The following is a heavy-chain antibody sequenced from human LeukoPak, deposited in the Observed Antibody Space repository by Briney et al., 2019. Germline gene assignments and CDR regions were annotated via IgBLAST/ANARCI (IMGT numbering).Heavy chain of an antibody. D-gene: IGHD3-10*01. CDR3: AKGPYGSGSYLPGWYFDL. V-gene: IGHV3-30*18. CDR1: GFTFSSYG. Sequence: GGSLRLSCAASGFTFSSYGMHWVRQAPGKGLEWVAVISYDGSNKYYADSVKGRFTISRDNSKNTLYLQMNSLRAEDTAVYYCAKGPYGSGSYLPGWYFDLWGRGTLVTVSS. J-gene: IGHJ2*01. CDR2: ISYDGSNK.